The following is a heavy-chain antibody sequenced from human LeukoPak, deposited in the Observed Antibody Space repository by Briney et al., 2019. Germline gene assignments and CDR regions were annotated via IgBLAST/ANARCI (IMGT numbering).Heavy chain of an antibody. V-gene: IGHV3-33*06. CDR2: IWYDGSNK. J-gene: IGHJ4*02. CDR1: GFTFSSYG. CDR3: AKDFRVGATYFDY. Sequence: GGSLRLSXAASGFTFSSYGMHWVRQAPGKGLEWVAVIWYDGSNKYYADSVKGRFTISRDNSKNTLYLQMNSLRAEDTAVYYSAKDFRVGATYFDYWGQGTLVTVSS. D-gene: IGHD1-26*01.